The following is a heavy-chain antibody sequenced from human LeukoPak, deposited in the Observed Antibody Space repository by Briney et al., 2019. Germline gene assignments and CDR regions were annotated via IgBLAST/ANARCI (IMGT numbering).Heavy chain of an antibody. CDR3: ARHSHYDFWSGYLDY. D-gene: IGHD3-3*01. J-gene: IGHJ4*02. V-gene: IGHV5-10-1*01. CDR1: GYTFTSYW. CDR2: IDPSDSYT. Sequence: GGSLGISRKGSGYTFTSYWISWVRQMPGKGLEWMGKIDPSDSYTSYSPSFQGHLTISADKSISAAFLQWSSLKASDTAMYYCARHSHYDFWSGYLDYWGQGTLVTVSS.